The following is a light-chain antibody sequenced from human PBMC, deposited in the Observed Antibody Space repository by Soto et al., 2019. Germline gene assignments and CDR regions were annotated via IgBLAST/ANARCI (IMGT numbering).Light chain of an antibody. V-gene: IGLV2-14*03. CDR1: SSDVGAYTF. Sequence: QSALTQPASVSGSPGQSITISCTGTSSDVGAYTFVSWYQQHPDKVPKLMIFDVSRRPSGVSDRFSGSKSGNTASLTISGLQPEDEADYYCSSYISSSTHVFGSGTQLTVL. CDR3: SSYISSSTHV. CDR2: DVS. J-gene: IGLJ7*01.